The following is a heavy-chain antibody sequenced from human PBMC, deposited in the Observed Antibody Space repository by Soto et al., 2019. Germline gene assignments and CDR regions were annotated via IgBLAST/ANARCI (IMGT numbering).Heavy chain of an antibody. CDR2: INAGNGNT. D-gene: IGHD2-8*01. J-gene: IGHJ3*02. Sequence: GASVKVSCKASGYTFTSYAMHWVRQAPGQRLEWMGWINAGNGNTKYSQKFQGRVTITRDTSASTAYMELSSLRSEDTAVYYCAGDRLPYCTNGVCPYAFDIWGQGTMVTVSS. CDR3: AGDRLPYCTNGVCPYAFDI. V-gene: IGHV1-3*01. CDR1: GYTFTSYA.